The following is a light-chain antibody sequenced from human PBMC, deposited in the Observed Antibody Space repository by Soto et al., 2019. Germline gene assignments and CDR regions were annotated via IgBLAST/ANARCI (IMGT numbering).Light chain of an antibody. V-gene: IGLV2-11*01. CDR2: DVR. J-gene: IGLJ1*01. CDR3: CSYAGSSLYV. Sequence: QSALTQPRSVSGSPGQSVTISCTGTSSDVGDYNYVSWYQQHPGKVPNLLIYDVRRRPSGVPDRFSGSKSGNTASLTISGLQAEDEADYYCCSYAGSSLYVFGTGTKLTVL. CDR1: SSDVGDYNY.